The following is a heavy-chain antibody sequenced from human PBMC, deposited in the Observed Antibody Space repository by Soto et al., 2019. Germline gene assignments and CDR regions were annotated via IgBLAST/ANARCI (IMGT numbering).Heavy chain of an antibody. Sequence: PSETLSLTCTVSGGSVSSGDHYWSWIRQPPGKGLECIGYIFYSGTTYYNPSLKSRVTISVDTSKNQFSLKLNSVTAADTAVYYCARDPGSWYGDDMLDPWGQGTLVTVSS. CDR3: ARDPGSWYGDDMLDP. V-gene: IGHV4-30-4*01. J-gene: IGHJ5*02. CDR2: IFYSGTT. D-gene: IGHD4-17*01. CDR1: GGSVSSGDHY.